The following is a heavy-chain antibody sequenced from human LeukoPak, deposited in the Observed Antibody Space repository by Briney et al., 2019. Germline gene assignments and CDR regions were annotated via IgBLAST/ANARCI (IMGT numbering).Heavy chain of an antibody. CDR3: AKLGEYYYDSSGTFDY. J-gene: IGHJ4*02. D-gene: IGHD3-22*01. Sequence: PGGSLRLSCAASGFTFSSYGMHWVRQAPGKGLEWVAFIRYDGSNKYYADSVKGRFTIFRDNSKNTLYLQMNSLRAEDTAVYYCAKLGEYYYDSSGTFDYWGQGTLVTVSS. CDR1: GFTFSSYG. V-gene: IGHV3-30*02. CDR2: IRYDGSNK.